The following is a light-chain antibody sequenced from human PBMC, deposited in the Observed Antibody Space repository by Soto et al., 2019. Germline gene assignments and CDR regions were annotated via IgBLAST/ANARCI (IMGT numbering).Light chain of an antibody. CDR2: EVK. J-gene: IGLJ2*01. Sequence: QSALTQPASVSGSPGQSITISCTGTSSDVGGYNSVSWYQQHPGKAPKLIIYEVKYQPVGVSNPFSGSMSGNTASLTISGLQAEDGADYYFSAYRSSTSLVVGGGTKVTVL. CDR3: SAYRSSTSLV. CDR1: SSDVGGYNS. V-gene: IGLV2-14*01.